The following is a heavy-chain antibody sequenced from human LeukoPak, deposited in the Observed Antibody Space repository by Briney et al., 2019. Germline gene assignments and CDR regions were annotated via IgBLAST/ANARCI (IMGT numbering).Heavy chain of an antibody. V-gene: IGHV4-39*07. J-gene: IGHJ4*02. D-gene: IGHD4-17*01. Sequence: PSETLSLTCTVSGGSINSTSFYWGWVRQSPGKGLEWIASVYSRGSTFYNPSLKSRVTISLDTSKNQFSLEVTSVTAADTAVYFCGNNYGDYTPLSDWGQGTLVAVSS. CDR3: GNNYGDYTPLSD. CDR2: VYSRGST. CDR1: GGSINSTSFY.